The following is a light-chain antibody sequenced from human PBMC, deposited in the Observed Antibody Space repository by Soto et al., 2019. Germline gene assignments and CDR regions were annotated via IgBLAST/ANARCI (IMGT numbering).Light chain of an antibody. V-gene: IGKV3-20*01. Sequence: EIVLAQSPGTLSLSTGESATLSCRTSQSISSSFVAWYQQKPGQAPRLLIYAASSRATGIPDRFSGSGSGTDYTLTISRLEPEDFALYYCQQYTSSPRAFGQGTKVDI. CDR2: AAS. J-gene: IGKJ1*01. CDR1: QSISSSF. CDR3: QQYTSSPRA.